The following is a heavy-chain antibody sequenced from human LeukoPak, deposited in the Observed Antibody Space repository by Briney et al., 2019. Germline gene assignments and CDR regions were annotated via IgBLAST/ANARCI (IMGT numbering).Heavy chain of an antibody. J-gene: IGHJ4*02. Sequence: PGGSLRLSCAASGFTFSTYDMNWVRQAPGKGLEWVSYISSSSSTIYYTDSVKARFTISRDNSKNTLYLQMNSLRAEDTAVYYCAKAAHYDFWSGYDYWGQGTVVTVSS. CDR3: AKAAHYDFWSGYDY. D-gene: IGHD3-3*01. V-gene: IGHV3-48*01. CDR2: ISSSSSTI. CDR1: GFTFSTYD.